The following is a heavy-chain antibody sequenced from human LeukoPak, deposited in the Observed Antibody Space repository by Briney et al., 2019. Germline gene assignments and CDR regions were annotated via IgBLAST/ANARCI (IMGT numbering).Heavy chain of an antibody. J-gene: IGHJ4*02. CDR1: GGTFSTYA. V-gene: IGHV1-69*05. CDR3: ATLPSCGGGSCYLKPYYFDY. CDR2: IVPIFGTV. D-gene: IGHD2-15*01. Sequence: SVKVSCKASGGTFSTYAISWVRQAPGQGLEWMGGIVPIFGTVNYAQKLQGRVTITTDESTSTAYMELSSLRSEDTAVYYCATLPSCGGGSCYLKPYYFDYWGQGTLVTVSS.